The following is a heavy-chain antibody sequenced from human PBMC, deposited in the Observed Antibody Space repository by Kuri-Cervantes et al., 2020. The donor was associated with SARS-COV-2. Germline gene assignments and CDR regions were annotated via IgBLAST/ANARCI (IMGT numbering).Heavy chain of an antibody. J-gene: IGHJ4*02. Sequence: ASVQVSCKVSGYTLTEFSIHWARQAPGKGLEWMGGFDPEDGETIYAQKLEGRVTMTEDTSTDTAYMELSSLSSEDTAVYYRASDQGDGYWGQGTLVTVSS. V-gene: IGHV1-24*01. CDR1: GYTLTEFS. CDR2: FDPEDGET. D-gene: IGHD5-24*01. CDR3: ASDQGDGY.